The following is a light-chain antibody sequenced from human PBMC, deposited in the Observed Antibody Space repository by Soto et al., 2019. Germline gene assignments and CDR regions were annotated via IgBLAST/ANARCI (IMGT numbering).Light chain of an antibody. J-gene: IGKJ5*01. CDR3: QQFNIYPIT. Sequence: AVQVTQSPSSLAASVGDRVTITCRASQDIRCALAWYQQKPGKAPKLLIYDVSTVQSGVTSRFSGRGSGTEFTLTITSLQPEDFATYYCQQFNIYPITFGQGTRLDI. CDR2: DVS. CDR1: QDIRCA. V-gene: IGKV1-13*02.